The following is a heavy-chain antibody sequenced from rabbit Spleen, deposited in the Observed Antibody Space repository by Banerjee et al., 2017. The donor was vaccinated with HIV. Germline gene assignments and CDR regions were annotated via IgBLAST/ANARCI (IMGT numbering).Heavy chain of an antibody. D-gene: IGHD8-1*01. CDR3: ARDAGSGHYIDAYFDL. J-gene: IGHJ4*01. Sequence: QEQLVESGGGLVQPEGSLTLTCTASGFSFSSSYWICWVRQAPGKGLEWVACIYNGDGSTYYASWAKGRFTISKTSSTTVTLQMTSLTAADTATYFCARDAGSGHYIDAYFDLWGPGTLVTVS. V-gene: IGHV1S45*01. CDR2: IYNGDGST. CDR1: GFSFSSSYW.